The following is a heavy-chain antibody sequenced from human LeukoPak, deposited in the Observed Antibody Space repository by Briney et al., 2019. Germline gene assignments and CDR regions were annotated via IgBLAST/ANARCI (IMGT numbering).Heavy chain of an antibody. D-gene: IGHD6-13*01. J-gene: IGHJ4*02. CDR1: GFSFSNYA. Sequence: PGRSLRLSCAASGFSFSNYAMHWVRQTPGEGLEWVAVISNDGRDKHYADSVKGRFTISRDNSKSTLYLQMNSLRAEDTAVYYCARDSAAAAVYYFDYWGQGTLVTVSS. CDR3: ARDSAAAAVYYFDY. V-gene: IGHV3-30*04. CDR2: ISNDGRDK.